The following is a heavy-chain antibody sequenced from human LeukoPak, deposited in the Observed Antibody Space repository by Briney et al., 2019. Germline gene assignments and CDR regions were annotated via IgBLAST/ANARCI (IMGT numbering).Heavy chain of an antibody. Sequence: GESLKISCKGSGYSFTSYWIGWVRQMPGKGLEWMGIIYPGDSDTRYSPSFQGQVTISADKSISTAYLQWSSLKASDTAMYYCARHPPSGGYSGYVYDYWGQGTLVTVSS. V-gene: IGHV5-51*01. CDR3: ARHPPSGGYSGYVYDY. CDR1: GYSFTSYW. CDR2: IYPGDSDT. D-gene: IGHD5-12*01. J-gene: IGHJ4*02.